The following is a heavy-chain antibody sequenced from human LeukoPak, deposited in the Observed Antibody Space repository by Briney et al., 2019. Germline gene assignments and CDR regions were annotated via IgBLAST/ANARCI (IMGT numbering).Heavy chain of an antibody. CDR1: GFTLTGFY. CDR2: NNPNRGGT. J-gene: IGHJ5*02. Sequence: ASVKVFFQASGFTLTGFYMQLGPPGPGQGAEWIGWNNPNRGGTNYAQKFQGRVTMARDTSISTAYMELSRLRSDDTAVYYCARGDIVVVPAVNWFDPWGQGTLVTVSS. CDR3: ARGDIVVVPAVNWFDP. V-gene: IGHV1-2*02. D-gene: IGHD2-2*01.